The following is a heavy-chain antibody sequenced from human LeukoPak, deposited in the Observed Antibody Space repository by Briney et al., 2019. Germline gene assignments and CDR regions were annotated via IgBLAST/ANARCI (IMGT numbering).Heavy chain of an antibody. Sequence: GGSLRLSCAASGFTFSDYAMNWVRQAPGKGLEWVSCVGSADATYYTDSVKGRFSASRDNSKNTLSLQMNSPRLEDTAVYYCAKDAWSMNGIYDPFDIWGQGIMVTVSS. V-gene: IGHV3-23*01. CDR1: GFTFSDYA. D-gene: IGHD2-8*01. CDR3: AKDAWSMNGIYDPFDI. J-gene: IGHJ3*02. CDR2: VGSADAT.